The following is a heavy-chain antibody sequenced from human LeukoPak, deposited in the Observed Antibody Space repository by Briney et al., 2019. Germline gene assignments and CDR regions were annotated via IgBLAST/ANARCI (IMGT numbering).Heavy chain of an antibody. CDR2: ISGYI. CDR3: ARGPWNGVYAFDY. V-gene: IGHV3-21*05. J-gene: IGHJ4*02. D-gene: IGHD5/OR15-5a*01. CDR1: GFTFSSYS. Sequence: PGGSLRLSCVGSGFTFSSYSMNWVRQAPGKGLEWIAYISGYIQYADSVKGRFTISRDNAKRSLYLQMNSLRAEDTAVYYCARGPWNGVYAFDYWGQGTLVAVSS.